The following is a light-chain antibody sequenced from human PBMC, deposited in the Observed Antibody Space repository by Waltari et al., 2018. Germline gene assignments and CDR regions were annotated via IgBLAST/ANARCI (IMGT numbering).Light chain of an antibody. CDR3: CSYAGRYTSV. CDR1: SSDIGGYKY. Sequence: PGRSVTLSCTGTSSDIGGYKYVSWYQQHPGKAPKLVIYDVDKRPSGVPDRFSGSKAGNTASLTISGLQTDDDADYYCCSYAGRYTSVFGRGTRVTVL. J-gene: IGLJ2*01. V-gene: IGLV2-11*03. CDR2: DVD.